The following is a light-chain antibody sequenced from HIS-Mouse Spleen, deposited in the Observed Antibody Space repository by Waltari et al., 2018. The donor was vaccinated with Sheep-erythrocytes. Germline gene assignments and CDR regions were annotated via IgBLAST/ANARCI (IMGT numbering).Light chain of an antibody. CDR3: QQLNSYPFT. CDR1: QGISSY. CDR2: AAS. Sequence: IQLTQSPSFPSDSVGVRVPITCQASQGISSYLDWYQQKPGKAPKLMTYAASTLQRGVPSRFSGSGSGTEVTLTISSLQPEDFATYDGQQLNSYPFTFGPGTKVDIK. V-gene: IGKV1-9*01. J-gene: IGKJ3*01.